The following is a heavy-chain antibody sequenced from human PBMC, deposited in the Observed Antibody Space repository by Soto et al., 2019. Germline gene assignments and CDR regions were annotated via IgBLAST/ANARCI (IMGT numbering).Heavy chain of an antibody. V-gene: IGHV5-10-1*01. Sequence: PGESLKISCKGSGYSFAGYWITWVRQKPWKGLEWMGRIDPSDSHTYYSPSFRGHVTISVTKSITTVFLQWSSLRASDTAMYYCARQIYDSDTGPNFQYYSDCWGQGTPVNVSS. CDR2: IDPSDSHT. D-gene: IGHD3-22*01. J-gene: IGHJ4*02. CDR3: ARQIYDSDTGPNFQYYSDC. CDR1: GYSFAGYW.